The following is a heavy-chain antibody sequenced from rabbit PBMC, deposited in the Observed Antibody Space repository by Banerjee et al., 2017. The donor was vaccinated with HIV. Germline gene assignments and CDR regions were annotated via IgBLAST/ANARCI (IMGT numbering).Heavy chain of an antibody. CDR2: IYTSSGNT. CDR3: ARGVSSSGRGYGL. V-gene: IGHV1S45*01. J-gene: IGHJ6*01. CDR1: GFSFSYKYV. D-gene: IGHD4-1*01. Sequence: QEQLEESGGDLVKPEGSLTLTCTASGFSFSYKYVMCWVRQAPGKGPEWIGCIYTSSGNTVYASWAKGRFTISKTSSTTVTLQMTSLTAADTATYFCARGVSSSGRGYGLWGPGTLVTVS.